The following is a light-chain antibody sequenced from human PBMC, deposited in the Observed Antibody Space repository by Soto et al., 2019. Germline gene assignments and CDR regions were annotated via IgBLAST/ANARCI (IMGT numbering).Light chain of an antibody. CDR3: SSYTSSSTLDVV. CDR1: SSDIGGYNY. CDR2: DVG. V-gene: IGLV2-14*03. Sequence: QSALTQPASVSGSPGQSITISCTGTSSDIGGYNYVSWYQHHPGKAPKLMIYDVGIRPSGVSNRFSGSKSGNTASLTISGLQAEDEADYYCSSYTSSSTLDVVFGGGTKLTVL. J-gene: IGLJ2*01.